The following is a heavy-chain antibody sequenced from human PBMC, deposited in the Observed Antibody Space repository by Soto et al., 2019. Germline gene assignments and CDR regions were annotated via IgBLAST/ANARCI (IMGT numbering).Heavy chain of an antibody. Sequence: SETLSLTCTVSGGSISSSSYYWGWIRQPPGKGLEWIGSIYYSGSTYYNPSLKSRVTISVDTSKNQFSLKLSSVTAADTAVYYCARQSDYLSYWGQGTLVTVSS. CDR2: IYYSGST. CDR1: GGSISSSSYY. J-gene: IGHJ4*02. V-gene: IGHV4-39*01. CDR3: ARQSDYLSY. D-gene: IGHD4-17*01.